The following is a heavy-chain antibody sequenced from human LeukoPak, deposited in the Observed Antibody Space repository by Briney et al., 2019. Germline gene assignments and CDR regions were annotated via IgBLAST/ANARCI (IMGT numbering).Heavy chain of an antibody. J-gene: IGHJ4*02. V-gene: IGHV4-34*01. CDR2: INHSGST. CDR1: GGSISSYY. CDR3: ARRPKWLRFKDYFDY. D-gene: IGHD5-12*01. Sequence: PSETLSLTCAVSGGSISSYYWSWIPQPPGKGLEWIGEINHSGSTNYNPSLKSRVTISVDTSKNQFSLKLSSVTAADTAVYYCARRPKWLRFKDYFDYWGQGTLVTVSS.